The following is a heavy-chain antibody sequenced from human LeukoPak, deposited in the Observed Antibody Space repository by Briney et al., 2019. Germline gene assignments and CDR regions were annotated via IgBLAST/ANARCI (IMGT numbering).Heavy chain of an antibody. Sequence: ASVTVSCKASGYTFASYAMNWVRQAPGQGLEWMGWINTNTGNPTYAQGFTGRFVFSLDTSVSTAYLQISSLKAEDTAVYYCARASGALYYYYYYMDVWGKGTTVTVSS. CDR2: INTNTGNP. CDR1: GYTFASYA. V-gene: IGHV7-4-1*02. CDR3: ARASGALYYYYYYMDV. D-gene: IGHD1-26*01. J-gene: IGHJ6*03.